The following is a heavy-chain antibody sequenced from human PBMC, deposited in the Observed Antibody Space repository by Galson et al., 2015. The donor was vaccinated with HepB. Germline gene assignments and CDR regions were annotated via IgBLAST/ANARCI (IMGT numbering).Heavy chain of an antibody. D-gene: IGHD3-10*01. Sequence: SLRLSCAASGFTFTNYYMTWIRQAPGKGLEWVSSITGSGNTIYYTESVKGRFTISRDNARNSLSLEMNSLRAEDTAVYYCVRGGYGSGSYYTFDYWGQGTLVTVSS. J-gene: IGHJ4*02. CDR1: GFTFTNYY. V-gene: IGHV3-11*01. CDR3: VRGGYGSGSYYTFDY. CDR2: ITGSGNTI.